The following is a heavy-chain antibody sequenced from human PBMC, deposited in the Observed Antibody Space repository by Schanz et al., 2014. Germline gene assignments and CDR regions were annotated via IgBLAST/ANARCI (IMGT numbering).Heavy chain of an antibody. CDR2: ISSSSRTI. J-gene: IGHJ6*02. D-gene: IGHD2-2*02. V-gene: IGHV3-48*02. Sequence: EVQLVESGGDLVQPGGSLRLSCVASGFSFHTYSMHWVRQGPGKGLEWIAYISSSSRTIYYADSVQGRFDTSRDNDRKSLYLQMNSLRDDDTAVYYCARDGGGSQLLYPPYYHSYGVDVWGQGTTVTVSS. CDR3: ARDGGGSQLLYPPYYHSYGVDV. CDR1: GFSFHTYS.